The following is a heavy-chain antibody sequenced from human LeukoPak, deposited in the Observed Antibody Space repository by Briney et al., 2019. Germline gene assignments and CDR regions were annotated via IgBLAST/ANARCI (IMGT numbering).Heavy chain of an antibody. CDR2: INPNTGDT. V-gene: IGHV1-2*02. Sequence: ASAKVSCKASGYTFTGYYMHWVRKTPGQGLEWMGWINPNTGDTNYGRKFQGRVTTTRDTSINTAYMELRSLRSDDTAVYYCARSRRVGNGEYPDYWGQGTLVTVSS. D-gene: IGHD3-10*01. J-gene: IGHJ4*02. CDR3: ARSRRVGNGEYPDY. CDR1: GYTFTGYY.